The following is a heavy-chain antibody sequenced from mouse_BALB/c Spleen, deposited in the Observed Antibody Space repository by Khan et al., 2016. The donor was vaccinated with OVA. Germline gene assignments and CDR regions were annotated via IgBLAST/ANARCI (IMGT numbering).Heavy chain of an antibody. V-gene: IGHV9-3-1*01. J-gene: IGHJ4*01. CDR1: GYTFTNYG. D-gene: IGHD2-10*01. CDR3: AGPPYFSDTLAY. Sequence: QIQLVQSGPELKKPGETVKISCKASGYTFTNYGMNWVKQSPGKVLKWMGWINTYTGEPTYADDFKGRFAFSLETSASTAYLQINNLTNEDTATYFCAGPPYFSDTLAYWGQGTSVSVSS. CDR2: INTYTGEP.